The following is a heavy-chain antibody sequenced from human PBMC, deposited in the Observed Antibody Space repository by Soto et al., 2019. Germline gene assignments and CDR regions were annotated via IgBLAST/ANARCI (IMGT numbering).Heavy chain of an antibody. D-gene: IGHD6-13*01. CDR1: GYIFTAYY. Sequence: ASVKVSCKASGYIFTAYYIHWVRQAPGQGLEWMGWINLSSGATNYAEKFQGRVTMTRDTSISTAYMDLSSLRSDDTAVYYCARWVVTAAGTNFDFWGKGTLATVSS. V-gene: IGHV1-2*02. J-gene: IGHJ4*02. CDR2: INLSSGAT. CDR3: ARWVVTAAGTNFDF.